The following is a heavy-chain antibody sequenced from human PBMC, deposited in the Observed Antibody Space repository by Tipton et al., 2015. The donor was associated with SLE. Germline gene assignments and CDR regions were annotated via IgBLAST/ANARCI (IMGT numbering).Heavy chain of an antibody. J-gene: IGHJ5*02. D-gene: IGHD4-17*01. CDR1: GFTFSSYG. CDR3: TRQDGDSSRPGWFDP. V-gene: IGHV3-33*01. CDR2: IWYDGSNK. Sequence: SLRLSCAASGFTFSSYGMHWVRQAPGKGLEWVAVIWYDGSNKYYADSVKGRFTISRDNSKNTLYLQMNSLRAEDTAVYYCTRQDGDSSRPGWFDPWGQGTLVTVSS.